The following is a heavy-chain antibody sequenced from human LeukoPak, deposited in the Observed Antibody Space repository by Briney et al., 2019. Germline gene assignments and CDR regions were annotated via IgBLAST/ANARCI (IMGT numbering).Heavy chain of an antibody. J-gene: IGHJ4*02. CDR3: ARHDYSNPRVDY. CDR2: ISHSGRT. CDR1: GGSISSYY. D-gene: IGHD4-11*01. V-gene: IGHV4-59*08. Sequence: SETLSLTCTVSGGSISSYYWSWIRQPPGKGLEWIGYISHSGRTNFNPSLRSRVTISVATSKNQFSLELGSVTAADTALYYCARHDYSNPRVDYWGQGTLVTVSS.